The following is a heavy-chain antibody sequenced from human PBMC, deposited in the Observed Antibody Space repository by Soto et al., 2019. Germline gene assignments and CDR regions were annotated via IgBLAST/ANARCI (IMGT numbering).Heavy chain of an antibody. J-gene: IGHJ6*02. CDR2: INAGNGNT. D-gene: IGHD1-7*01. CDR3: ARDGSITGTTVGVDYYYGMDV. V-gene: IGHV1-3*01. Sequence: QVQLVQSGAEVKKPGASVKVSCKASGYTFTSYAMHWVRQAPGQRLEWMGWINAGNGNTKYSQKFQGRVTITRDTSASTAYMELSSMRSEDTAVYYCARDGSITGTTVGVDYYYGMDVWGQGTTVTVSS. CDR1: GYTFTSYA.